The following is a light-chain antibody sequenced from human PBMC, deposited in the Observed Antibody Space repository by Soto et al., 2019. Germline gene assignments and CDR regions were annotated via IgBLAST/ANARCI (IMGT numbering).Light chain of an antibody. CDR2: TSS. CDR1: QSISTS. CDR3: QQGYSRPRT. Sequence: DIQLTQSPSSLPASVGDRVTITCRASQSISTSLNWYQQKPGKXXNXXIFTSSNLESGVPSRFSGSGSGTDFTLTISSLQPEDCATYVGQQGYSRPRTFGQGTKVDIK. J-gene: IGKJ1*01. V-gene: IGKV1-39*01.